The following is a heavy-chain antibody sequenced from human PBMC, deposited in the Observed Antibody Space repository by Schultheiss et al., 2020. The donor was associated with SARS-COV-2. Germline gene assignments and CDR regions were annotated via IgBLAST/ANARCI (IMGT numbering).Heavy chain of an antibody. D-gene: IGHD3-3*01. CDR2: INHSGST. V-gene: IGHV4-34*01. CDR3: ARLPYYDFWSGYSPYYFDY. J-gene: IGHJ4*02. Sequence: SETLSLTCAVYGGSFSGYYWSWIRQPPGKGLEWIGEINHSGSTNYNPSLKSRVTMSVDTSKNQFSLKLSSVTAADTAVYYCARLPYYDFWSGYSPYYFDYWGQGTLVTVSS. CDR1: GGSFSGYY.